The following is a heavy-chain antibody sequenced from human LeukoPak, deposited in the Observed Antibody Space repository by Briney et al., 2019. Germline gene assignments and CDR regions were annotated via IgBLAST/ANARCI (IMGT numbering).Heavy chain of an antibody. J-gene: IGHJ6*02. CDR1: GFTFSSYG. Sequence: PGGSLRLSCAASGFTFSSYGMHWVRQAPGKGLEWVAVIWFDGSNKYYADSVKGRFTVSRDNSKNTLYLQMNSLRAEDTAVYYCAREGRITIFSRMDVWGQGTTVTVSS. D-gene: IGHD3-9*01. CDR3: AREGRITIFSRMDV. CDR2: IWFDGSNK. V-gene: IGHV3-33*01.